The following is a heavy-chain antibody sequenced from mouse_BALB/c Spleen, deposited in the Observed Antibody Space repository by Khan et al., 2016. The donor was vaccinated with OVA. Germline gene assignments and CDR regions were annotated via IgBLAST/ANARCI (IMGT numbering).Heavy chain of an antibody. CDR2: ISDGGSYT. CDR3: ARDGSSYGYYAMDY. V-gene: IGHV5-4*02. Sequence: EVQVVESGGGLVKPGGSLKLSCAASGFTFSDYYMYWVRQTPEKRLEWVATISDGGSYTYYPDSVKGRFTISRDNAKNNLYLQMSSLKSEDTAMYYCARDGSSYGYYAMDYWGQGTSVTVSS. J-gene: IGHJ4*01. D-gene: IGHD1-1*01. CDR1: GFTFSDYY.